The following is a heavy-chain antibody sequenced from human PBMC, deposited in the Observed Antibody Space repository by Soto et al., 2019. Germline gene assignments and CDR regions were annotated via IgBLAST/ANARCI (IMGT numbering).Heavy chain of an antibody. CDR1: GYTFTSYY. CDR2: INPSGGST. V-gene: IGHV1-46*01. D-gene: IGHD6-19*01. Sequence: ASVKVSCKASGYTFTSYYMHWVRQSPGQGLEWMGIINPSGGSTSYAQKFQGRVTMTRDTSTSTVYMELSSLRSEDTAVYYCARDGPPAIAVAGTYYYYYGMDVWGQGTTVTVSS. CDR3: ARDGPPAIAVAGTYYYYYGMDV. J-gene: IGHJ6*02.